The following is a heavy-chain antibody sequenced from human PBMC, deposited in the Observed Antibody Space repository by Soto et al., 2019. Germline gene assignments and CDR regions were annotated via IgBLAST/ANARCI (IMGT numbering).Heavy chain of an antibody. D-gene: IGHD2-2*01. CDR3: ATSIVVVPAAQKYYYYGMDV. Sequence: GESLKISCKGSGYSFTSYWISWVRQMPGKGLEWMGRIDPSDSYTNYSPSFQGHVTISADKSISTAYLQWSSLKASDTAMYYCATSIVVVPAAQKYYYYGMDVWGQGTTVTVSS. J-gene: IGHJ6*02. CDR2: IDPSDSYT. CDR1: GYSFTSYW. V-gene: IGHV5-10-1*01.